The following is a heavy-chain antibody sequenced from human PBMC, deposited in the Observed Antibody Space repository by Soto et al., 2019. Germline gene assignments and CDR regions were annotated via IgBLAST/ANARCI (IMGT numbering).Heavy chain of an antibody. CDR2: ITSDGSRT. V-gene: IGHV3-74*03. CDR3: TRGRYCTDTSCYNSRFDP. D-gene: IGHD2-2*01. Sequence: GGSVRLSCXASGFTFSNYWMHWVRQVSGKGLEWVSYITSDGSRTTYADSVKGRFTISRDNAKNTLFLQADSLRADDTAVYYCTRGRYCTDTSCYNSRFDPWGQGTLVTVSS. CDR1: GFTFSNYW. J-gene: IGHJ5*02.